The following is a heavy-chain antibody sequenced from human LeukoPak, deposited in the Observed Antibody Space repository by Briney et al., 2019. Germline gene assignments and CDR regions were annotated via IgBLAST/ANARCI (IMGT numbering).Heavy chain of an antibody. CDR1: RFTFSRYS. CDR3: ARDPYSGYDLQAFDY. Sequence: GGSLRLSCAASRFTFSRYSMNWVRQAPGKGLEWVSYISSSSTMYYADSVKGRFTISRDSAKNSLYLQMNSLRVEDTAVYYCARDPYSGYDLQAFDYWGQGTLVTVSS. D-gene: IGHD5-12*01. CDR2: ISSSSTM. J-gene: IGHJ4*02. V-gene: IGHV3-48*01.